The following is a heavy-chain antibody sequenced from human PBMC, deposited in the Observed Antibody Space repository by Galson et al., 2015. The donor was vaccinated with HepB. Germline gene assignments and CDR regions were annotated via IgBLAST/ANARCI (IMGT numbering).Heavy chain of an antibody. J-gene: IGHJ4*02. CDR2: INAGNGNT. Sequence: SVKVSCKASGYTFTSYAMHWVRQAPGQRLEWMGWINAGNGNTKYSQKFQGRVTITRDTSASTAYMELSSLRSEDTAVYYCARTTVTTLVFDYWGQGTLVTVSS. V-gene: IGHV1-3*01. CDR1: GYTFTSYA. CDR3: ARTTVTTLVFDY. D-gene: IGHD4-17*01.